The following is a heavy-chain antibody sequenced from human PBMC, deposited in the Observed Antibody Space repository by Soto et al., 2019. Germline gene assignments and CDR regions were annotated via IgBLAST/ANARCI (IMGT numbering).Heavy chain of an antibody. CDR3: ARDRPKPYEAVVRIFGY. CDR2: INPSGGRT. J-gene: IGHJ4*02. Sequence: ASVKVSCKASGHTFSSYAMHWVRQAPGQGLEWMGIINPSGGRTSYAQKFQGRVTMTRDTSTSTVYMELSSLRSEDTAVYYCARDRPKPYEAVVRIFGYWGQGTLVTVSS. CDR1: GHTFSSYA. D-gene: IGHD3-22*01. V-gene: IGHV1-46*01.